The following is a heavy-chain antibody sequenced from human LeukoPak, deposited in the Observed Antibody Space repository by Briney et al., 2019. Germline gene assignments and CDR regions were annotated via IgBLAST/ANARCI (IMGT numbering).Heavy chain of an antibody. V-gene: IGHV3-49*03. D-gene: IGHD3-22*01. CDR1: GFTFGDYA. Sequence: PGGSLRLSCTASGFTFGDYAMSWFRQAPGKGLEWVGFIRSKAYGGTTEYAASVKGRFTISRDDSKSIAYLQMNSLKTEDTAVYHCTRRANYYDSSGYYPIDYWGQGTLVTVSS. J-gene: IGHJ4*02. CDR2: IRSKAYGGTT. CDR3: TRRANYYDSSGYYPIDY.